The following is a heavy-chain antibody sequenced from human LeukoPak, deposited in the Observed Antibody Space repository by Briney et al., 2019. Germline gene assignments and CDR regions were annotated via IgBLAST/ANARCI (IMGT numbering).Heavy chain of an antibody. CDR1: GFTFSRYW. D-gene: IGHD6-19*01. J-gene: IGHJ3*02. CDR3: AKCSDKYSNGWDDGFDI. CDR2: ISRNGDST. V-gene: IGHV3-23*01. Sequence: GGSLRLSCAVSGFTFSRYWMTWVRQAPGKGLEWVSAISRNGDSTYYAGSVRGRFTISRDNSKSTLYLQVNSLRAEDTATYYCAKCSDKYSNGWDDGFDIWGQGTMVTVSS.